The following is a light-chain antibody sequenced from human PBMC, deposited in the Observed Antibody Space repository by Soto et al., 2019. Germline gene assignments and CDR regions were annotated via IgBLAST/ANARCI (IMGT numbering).Light chain of an antibody. CDR1: SSNIGSLT. Sequence: QSVLTQPPSASGTPGQRVTISCSGSSSNIGSLTVNWYQQLPGAAPKLLIYSNNQRPSGVPDRFSGSKSGTSASLAISGLQSDDEADYYCAAWDASLNGVVFGGGTQLTVL. CDR2: SNN. CDR3: AAWDASLNGVV. J-gene: IGLJ2*01. V-gene: IGLV1-44*01.